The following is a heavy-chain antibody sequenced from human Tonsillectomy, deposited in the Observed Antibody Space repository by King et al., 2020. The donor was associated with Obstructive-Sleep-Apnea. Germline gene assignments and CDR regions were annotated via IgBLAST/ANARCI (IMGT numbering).Heavy chain of an antibody. CDR1: GFSISSGYD. CDR3: ARTIFGVVIIQDAFDI. D-gene: IGHD3-3*01. Sequence: VQLQESGPGLVKSSETLSLTGTVSGFSISSGYDWGWIRQPPGEGLEWIGSIYHTGNTYYNPSLKSRLTIAVDTSNNQFSLKLRSVTAADTAVYYCARTIFGVVIIQDAFDIWGQGTMVTVSS. CDR2: IYHTGNT. J-gene: IGHJ3*02. V-gene: IGHV4-38-2*02.